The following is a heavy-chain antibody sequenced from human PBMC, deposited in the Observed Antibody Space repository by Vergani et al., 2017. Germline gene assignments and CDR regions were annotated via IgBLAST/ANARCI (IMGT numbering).Heavy chain of an antibody. CDR3: ARVSGIVVAPYYYYYGMDV. CDR1: GGTFSSYV. D-gene: IGHD3-22*01. J-gene: IGHJ6*02. V-gene: IGHV1-69*12. CDR2: IIPIFGTP. Sequence: QVQLVQSGAEVKKPGSSVKVSCKASGGTFSSYVISWVRQAPGQGLEWMGGIIPIFGTPNYAQKFQGRVTITADESTSTAYMELSSLRSEDTAVYYCARVSGIVVAPYYYYYGMDVWGQGTTVTVSS.